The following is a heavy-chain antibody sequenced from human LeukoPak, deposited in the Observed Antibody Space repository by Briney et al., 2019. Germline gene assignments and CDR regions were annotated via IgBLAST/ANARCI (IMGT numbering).Heavy chain of an antibody. Sequence: GGSLRLSCAASGFIFSNHGMNWIRQAPGKGLEWGSYISSSGSTIYYADSVKGRFTISRDNAKNSLYLQMNSLRAEATAVYYCAKVKEYGDYSRVFDYWGQGTLVTVSS. D-gene: IGHD4-17*01. CDR3: AKVKEYGDYSRVFDY. J-gene: IGHJ4*02. CDR2: ISSSGSTI. CDR1: GFIFSNHG. V-gene: IGHV3-48*04.